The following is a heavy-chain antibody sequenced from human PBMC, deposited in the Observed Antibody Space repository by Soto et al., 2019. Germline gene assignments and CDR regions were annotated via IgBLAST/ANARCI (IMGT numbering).Heavy chain of an antibody. J-gene: IGHJ6*02. Sequence: GGSLRLSCAASGFTFSGSALHWVRQASGKGLEWVGRIRSIPDSDATAYAASVKCRFTISRDDSKNTAYLQMNSLKTEDTAVYYCTRLNSETTVTTSYDYYGMDVWGQGTTVTVSS. CDR3: TRLNSETTVTTSYDYYGMDV. CDR1: GFTFSGSA. V-gene: IGHV3-73*01. D-gene: IGHD4-17*01. CDR2: IRSIPDSDAT.